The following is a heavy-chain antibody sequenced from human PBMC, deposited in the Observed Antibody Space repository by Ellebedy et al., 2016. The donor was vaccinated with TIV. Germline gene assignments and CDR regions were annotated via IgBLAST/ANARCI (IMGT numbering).Heavy chain of an antibody. CDR2: TYSGTNK. D-gene: IGHD1-26*01. CDR3: AITERWDLLFDS. J-gene: IGHJ4*02. V-gene: IGHV3-53*01. Sequence: GESLKISCAASGFTVSDNYMTWVRQAPGKGLEWVALTYSGTNKHYADSVEGRFTIYRDNSNNTLYLQMNSLRTDDTAIYYCAITERWDLLFDSWGQGILVTVSS. CDR1: GFTVSDNY.